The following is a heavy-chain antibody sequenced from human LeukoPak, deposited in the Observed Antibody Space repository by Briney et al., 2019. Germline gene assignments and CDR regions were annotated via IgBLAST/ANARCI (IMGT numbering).Heavy chain of an antibody. CDR2: IYHSGST. Sequence: SETLSLTCAVSGGSISSGGYSWSWIRPPPGKGLEWIGYIYHSGSTYYNPSLKSRVTISVDRSKNQFSLKLSSVTAADTAVYYCARGSRYDSSGYYSRDAFDIWGQGTMVTVSS. CDR1: GGSISSGGYS. CDR3: ARGSRYDSSGYYSRDAFDI. J-gene: IGHJ3*02. V-gene: IGHV4-30-2*01. D-gene: IGHD3-22*01.